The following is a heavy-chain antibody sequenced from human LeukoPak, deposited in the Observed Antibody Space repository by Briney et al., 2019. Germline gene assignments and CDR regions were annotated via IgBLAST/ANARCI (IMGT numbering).Heavy chain of an antibody. Sequence: ASVKVSCKASGYTFIDCYMHWVRQAPGQGLEWMGIINPRGGSTTYAQKLQGRVTMTRDTSTSTVYMELSSLRSEDTALYYCARHSCTGNSCHFDYWGQGTLVTVSS. J-gene: IGHJ4*02. CDR3: ARHSCTGNSCHFDY. CDR2: INPRGGST. D-gene: IGHD2-8*02. CDR1: GYTFIDCY. V-gene: IGHV1-46*04.